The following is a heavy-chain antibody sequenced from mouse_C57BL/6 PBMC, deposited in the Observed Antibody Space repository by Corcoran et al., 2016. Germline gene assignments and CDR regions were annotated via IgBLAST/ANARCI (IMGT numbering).Heavy chain of an antibody. Sequence: QIQLVQSGPELKKPGETVKISCKASGYTFTTYGMSWVKQAPGKGLKWMGWINTYSGVPTYADDFKGRFAFSLETSASTAYLQINNLKNEDTATYFCARLDYGSSNFDYWGQGTTLTVSS. J-gene: IGHJ2*01. V-gene: IGHV9-3*01. CDR2: INTYSGVP. D-gene: IGHD1-1*01. CDR3: ARLDYGSSNFDY. CDR1: GYTFTTYG.